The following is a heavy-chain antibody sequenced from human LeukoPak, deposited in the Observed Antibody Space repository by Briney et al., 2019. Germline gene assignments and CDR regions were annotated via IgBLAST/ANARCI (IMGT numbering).Heavy chain of an antibody. CDR2: ISGSDGNT. D-gene: IGHD6-13*01. J-gene: IGHJ3*02. CDR3: VKDLHSSSWYRDAFDI. V-gene: IGHV3-23*01. Sequence: GGPLRLSCAASGSGFTFSTYAMSWVRQAPGKGLEWVSSISGSDGNTFYADSVKGRFTISRDDSRKRLYMQMNSLRDEDTAVYHCVKDLHSSSWYRDAFDIWGQGTMVTVSS. CDR1: GSGFTFSTYA.